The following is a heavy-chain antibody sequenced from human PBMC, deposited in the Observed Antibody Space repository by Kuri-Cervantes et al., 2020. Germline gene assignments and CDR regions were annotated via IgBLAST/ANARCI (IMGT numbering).Heavy chain of an antibody. D-gene: IGHD3-3*01. CDR1: GFTFSDYY. J-gene: IGHJ3*02. CDR2: ISSSGSTI. Sequence: GESLKISCAASGFTFSDYYMSWIRQAPGKGLEWVSYISSSGSTIYYADSVKGRFAISRDNSQNTLYLQMSSLRAEDTAVYYCAKVQSRSIFFRVAFDMWGQGTTVTVSS. V-gene: IGHV3-11*01. CDR3: AKVQSRSIFFRVAFDM.